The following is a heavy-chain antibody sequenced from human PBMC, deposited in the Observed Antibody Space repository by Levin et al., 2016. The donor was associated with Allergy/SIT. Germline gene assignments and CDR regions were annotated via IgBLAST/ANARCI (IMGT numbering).Heavy chain of an antibody. V-gene: IGHV1-46*01. J-gene: IGHJ4*02. CDR1: GFTFTDYH. Sequence: ASVKVSCKASGFTFTDYHIHWVRQAPGQGFEWMGMINPSVGYTKYAQNFQGRVTMTGAASTNTVYLEMRRLTSEDAAVYYCAGHLSPDSLSSLSYWGQGTPVTVSS. CDR3: AGHLSPDSLSSLSY. CDR2: INPSVGYT. D-gene: IGHD2-21*02.